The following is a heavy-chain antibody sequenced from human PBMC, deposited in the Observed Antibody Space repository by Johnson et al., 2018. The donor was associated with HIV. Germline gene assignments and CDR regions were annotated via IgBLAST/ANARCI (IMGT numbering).Heavy chain of an antibody. J-gene: IGHJ3*02. D-gene: IGHD6-13*01. CDR2: INWNGGST. CDR3: ARDWAAVGRVGGMDAFDI. V-gene: IGHV3-20*04. CDR1: GFTFDDYG. Sequence: VQLVESGGGVVRPWGSLRLSCAASGFTFDDYGMSWVRQAPGKGLEWVSGINWNGGSTGYADSVKGRFTISRDNAKNSLYLQMNSLRAEDTALYYCARDWAAVGRVGGMDAFDIWGQGTMVTVSS.